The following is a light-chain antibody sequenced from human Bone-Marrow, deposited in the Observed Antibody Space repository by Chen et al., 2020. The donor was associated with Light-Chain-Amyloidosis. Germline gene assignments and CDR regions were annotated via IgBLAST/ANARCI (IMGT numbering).Light chain of an antibody. CDR1: DLPTKY. CDR3: QSADSSGTYEVI. J-gene: IGLJ2*01. V-gene: IGLV3-25*03. Sequence: SYELTQPPSVSVSPGQTARITCSGDDLPTKYAYWYQQKPGQAPVLVIHRATERPSGISERFSGSSSGTTATLTISGVQAEDEADYHCQSADSSGTYEVIFGGGTKLIVL. CDR2: RAT.